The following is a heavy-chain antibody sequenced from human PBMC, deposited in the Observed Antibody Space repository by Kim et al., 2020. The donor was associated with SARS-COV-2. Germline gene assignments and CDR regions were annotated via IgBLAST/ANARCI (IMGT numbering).Heavy chain of an antibody. Sequence: ASVKVSCKASGYTFTSYGISWVRQAPGQGLEWMGWISAYNGNTNYAQKLQGRVTMTTDTSTSTAYMELRSLRSDDTAVYYCARDEIVPYCSSTSCYTALLRYFDWLGRYYYYYGMDVWGQGTTVTVSS. D-gene: IGHD2-2*02. J-gene: IGHJ6*02. CDR3: ARDEIVPYCSSTSCYTALLRYFDWLGRYYYYYGMDV. CDR2: ISAYNGNT. V-gene: IGHV1-18*01. CDR1: GYTFTSYG.